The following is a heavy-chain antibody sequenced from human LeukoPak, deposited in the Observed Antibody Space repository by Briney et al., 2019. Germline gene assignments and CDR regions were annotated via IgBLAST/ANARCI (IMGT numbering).Heavy chain of an antibody. Sequence: PGGSLRLSCAASGFNFSSYWMLWVRQAPGKGLLWLSRINSDGSDITYADSVKGRFTISRDNAKNTLYLQLNSLRVEDTALYYCARMADYDSSGFYGYLTYWGQGTLVTVSS. CDR2: INSDGSDI. CDR1: GFNFSSYW. J-gene: IGHJ1*01. D-gene: IGHD3-22*01. CDR3: ARMADYDSSGFYGYLTY. V-gene: IGHV3-74*01.